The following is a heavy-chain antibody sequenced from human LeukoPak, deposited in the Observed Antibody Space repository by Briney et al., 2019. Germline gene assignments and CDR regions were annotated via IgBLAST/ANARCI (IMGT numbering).Heavy chain of an antibody. J-gene: IGHJ6*02. CDR2: MNPNSGNT. V-gene: IGHV1-8*01. D-gene: IGHD5-12*01. Sequence: ASVKVSCKASGYTFTSYDINWVRQATGQGLEWKGWMNPNSGNTGYAQKFQGRVTMTRNTSISTAYMELSSLRSEDTAVYYCARGISSGYDAYYYYGMDAWGQGTTVTVSS. CDR1: GYTFTSYD. CDR3: ARGISSGYDAYYYYGMDA.